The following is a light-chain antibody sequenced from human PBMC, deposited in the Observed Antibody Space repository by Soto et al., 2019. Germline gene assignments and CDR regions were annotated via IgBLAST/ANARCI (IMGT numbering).Light chain of an antibody. J-gene: IGLJ1*01. Sequence: QSVLTEPPSASGSPGQSVTISCTGTSSDVGGFNYVSWYQQHPGKAPKVLIYEVNQRPSGVPNRFSGSKSGNTASLTVSGLQAEDEADYYCSSFAVPNLFVFGTGTKVTV. V-gene: IGLV2-8*01. CDR1: SSDVGGFNY. CDR2: EVN. CDR3: SSFAVPNLFV.